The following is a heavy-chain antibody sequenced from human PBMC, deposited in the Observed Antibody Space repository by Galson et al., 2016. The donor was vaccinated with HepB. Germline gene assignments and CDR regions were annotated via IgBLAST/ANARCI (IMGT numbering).Heavy chain of an antibody. Sequence: LTCAVSGGSISSSGYYWGWIRQPPGKGLEWIGSIYYSGTTYYNPSLKSRVTISLDTPKNQFSLKLRSVTAADTAMYYCARHDYDSSGYNWFDPWGQGTLVTVSS. CDR2: IYYSGTT. CDR3: ARHDYDSSGYNWFDP. J-gene: IGHJ5*02. CDR1: GGSISSSGYY. D-gene: IGHD3-22*01. V-gene: IGHV4-39*01.